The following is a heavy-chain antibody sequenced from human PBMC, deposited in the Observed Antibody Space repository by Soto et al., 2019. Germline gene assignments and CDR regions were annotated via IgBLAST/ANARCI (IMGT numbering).Heavy chain of an antibody. D-gene: IGHD4-17*01. CDR1: GYTFSRYR. Sequence: ASVKASCKASGYTFSRYRTNCVRQASGQGLERMGIINPSGGSTSYAQKFQGRVTMTRDTSTSTVYMELSSLRSEDTAVYYCAGDRTTGKNTDAFDIWGQGTMVTVSS. J-gene: IGHJ3*02. CDR2: INPSGGST. CDR3: AGDRTTGKNTDAFDI. V-gene: IGHV1-46*01.